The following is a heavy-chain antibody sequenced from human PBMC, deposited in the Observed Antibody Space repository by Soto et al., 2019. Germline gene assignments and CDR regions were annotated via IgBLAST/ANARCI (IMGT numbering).Heavy chain of an antibody. CDR1: GGSISSSIYY. Sequence: QLQLQESGPGLVKPSETLSLTCTVSGGSISSSIYYWGWIRHPPVKGLEWIGSIYYSGSTYYNPSLKRRVTISVDTSENQFSLKLSSVTAADTAVYYCARRLQAGVFDPWGQETLVTVSS. J-gene: IGHJ5*02. CDR3: ARRLQAGVFDP. V-gene: IGHV4-39*01. CDR2: IYYSGST. D-gene: IGHD3-10*01.